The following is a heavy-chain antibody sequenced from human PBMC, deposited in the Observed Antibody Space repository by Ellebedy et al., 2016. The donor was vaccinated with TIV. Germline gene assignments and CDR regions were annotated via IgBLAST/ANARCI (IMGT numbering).Heavy chain of an antibody. CDR1: GFIFSSYA. D-gene: IGHD1-26*01. V-gene: IGHV3-23*01. J-gene: IGHJ4*02. CDR3: AKDLFPSSSGPFDY. Sequence: GESLKISCAASGFIFSSYAMSWVRQAPGKGLEWVSGISGSGGSTYYADSVKGRFTISRDNSKNSLYLQMNSLRAEDTAVYYCAKDLFPSSSGPFDYWGQGTLVTVSS. CDR2: ISGSGGST.